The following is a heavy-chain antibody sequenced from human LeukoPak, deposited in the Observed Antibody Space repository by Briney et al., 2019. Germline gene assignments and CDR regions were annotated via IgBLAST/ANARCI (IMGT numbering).Heavy chain of an antibody. CDR3: AREGMTANAFDI. J-gene: IGHJ3*02. Sequence: ASVKVSCKASGYTFTGYYMHWVRQAPGQGLEWMGRINPNSGGTNYAQNFQGRVTMTRDTSISTAYMELRSLRFDDTAVYWCAREGMTANAFDIWGQGTMVTVSS. D-gene: IGHD6-13*01. V-gene: IGHV1-2*06. CDR1: GYTFTGYY. CDR2: INPNSGGT.